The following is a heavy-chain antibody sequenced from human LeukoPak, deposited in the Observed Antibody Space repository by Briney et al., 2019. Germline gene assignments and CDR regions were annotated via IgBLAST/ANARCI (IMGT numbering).Heavy chain of an antibody. CDR2: ISGSGGST. D-gene: IGHD6-19*01. V-gene: IGHV3-23*01. CDR1: GFTFSSYA. CDR3: AKEPYSSGWSPFDY. Sequence: GGSLRLSCAASGFTFSSYAMSWVRQAPGKGLEWVSAISGSGGSTYYADSGKGRFTISRDNSKNTLYLQMNSLRAEDTAVYYCAKEPYSSGWSPFDYWGQGTLVTVSP. J-gene: IGHJ4*02.